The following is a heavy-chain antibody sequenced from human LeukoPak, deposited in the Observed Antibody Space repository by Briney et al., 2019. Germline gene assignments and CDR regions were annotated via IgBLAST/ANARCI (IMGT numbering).Heavy chain of an antibody. CDR3: ASLFWSGFRLDS. CDR1: ARSMTSRGYY. CDR2: IYYNGST. D-gene: IGHD3-3*01. J-gene: IGHJ4*02. V-gene: IGHV4-39*01. Sequence: SQTLSLTCPVAARSMTSRGYYWGWLRQPPWNGLEGIGSIYYNGSTYYNPSLKSRVTISVDTSKKRFYLWLSSVTAADTAVYYCASLFWSGFRLDSWGQGTLVTVSS.